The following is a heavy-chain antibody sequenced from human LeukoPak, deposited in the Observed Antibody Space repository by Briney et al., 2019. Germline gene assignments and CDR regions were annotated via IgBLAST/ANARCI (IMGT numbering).Heavy chain of an antibody. V-gene: IGHV4-38-2*02. CDR2: IYHSGST. D-gene: IGHD4-17*01. CDR1: GYSISSGYY. Sequence: SETLSLTCTVSGYSISSGYYWGWIRQPPGKGLEWIGSIYHSGSTYYNPSLKSRVTISVDTSKNQFSLKLSSVTAADTAVYYCASSALDYGDYFDYWGQGTLVTVSS. J-gene: IGHJ4*02. CDR3: ASSALDYGDYFDY.